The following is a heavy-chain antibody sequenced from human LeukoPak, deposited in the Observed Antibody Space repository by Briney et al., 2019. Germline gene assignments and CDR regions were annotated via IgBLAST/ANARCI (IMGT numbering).Heavy chain of an antibody. CDR1: GYTFTTYT. J-gene: IGHJ4*02. Sequence: ASVNVSCTASGYTFTTYTIHWVRQAPGHRLEWMGWINAGNGNTKYSQKFQGRVTITRDTSASTAYMELSGLRSEDTAVYYCARDLARGTEMIITTLFDYWGQGTLVTVSS. D-gene: IGHD3-22*01. CDR3: ARDLARGTEMIITTLFDY. CDR2: INAGNGNT. V-gene: IGHV1-3*01.